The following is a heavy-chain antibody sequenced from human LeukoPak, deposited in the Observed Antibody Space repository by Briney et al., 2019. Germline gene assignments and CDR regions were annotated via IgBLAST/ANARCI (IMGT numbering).Heavy chain of an antibody. J-gene: IGHJ5*02. CDR1: GGSFSGYY. D-gene: IGHD6-13*01. Sequence: SETLSLTCAVYGGSFSGYYWSWIRQPPGKGLEWIGEINHSGSTNYNPSLKSRVTISVDTSKNQFPLRLSSVTAADTAVYYCARAFSESSSSGGFDPWGQGTLVTVSS. V-gene: IGHV4-34*01. CDR3: ARAFSESSSSGGFDP. CDR2: INHSGST.